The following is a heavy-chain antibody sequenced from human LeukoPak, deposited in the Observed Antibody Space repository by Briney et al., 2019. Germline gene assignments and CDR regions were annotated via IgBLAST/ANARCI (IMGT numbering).Heavy chain of an antibody. CDR2: ISYDGNDR. V-gene: IGHV3-33*01. J-gene: IGHJ4*02. CDR3: ARDLNVGREGRHYGADC. CDR1: GFTFSNYG. Sequence: GGSLRLSCAASGFTFSNYGMHWVRQAPGKGLEWVSIISYDGNDRYYGDSMRGRFTISRDNSKNTVDLQRDSLRADDTAVYYCARDLNVGREGRHYGADCWGQGSLVTVSS. D-gene: IGHD5-24*01.